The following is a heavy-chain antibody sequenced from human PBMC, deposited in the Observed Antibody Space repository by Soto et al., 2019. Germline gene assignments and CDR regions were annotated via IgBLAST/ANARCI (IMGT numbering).Heavy chain of an antibody. V-gene: IGHV3-7*03. CDR2: IKYDGSEK. CDR3: ASSPHTDGRPDY. Sequence: EVQLVESGGGLVQPGGSLRLSCAASGFTFSSYWMSWVRQAPGRGLEWMANIKYDGSEKYYVDSVKGRLTISRDNAKNSLYLQMNSLRAEDTAMYYCASSPHTDGRPDYWGQGTLVTVSS. D-gene: IGHD6-13*01. CDR1: GFTFSSYW. J-gene: IGHJ4*02.